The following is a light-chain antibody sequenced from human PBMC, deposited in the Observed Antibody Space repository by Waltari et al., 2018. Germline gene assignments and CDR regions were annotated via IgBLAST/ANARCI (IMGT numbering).Light chain of an antibody. J-gene: IGLJ3*02. Sequence: QLVLTQSPSASASLGASVKLTCPLSSGHSSNVIAWLQQQPEKGPRYLMRVNSDGSHSRGDEIPDRFSGSSSGAEHYLTISSLQSEDEADYYCQTGGHGTWVFGGGTKLTVL. CDR3: QTGGHGTWV. CDR1: SGHSSNV. CDR2: VNSDGSH. V-gene: IGLV4-69*01.